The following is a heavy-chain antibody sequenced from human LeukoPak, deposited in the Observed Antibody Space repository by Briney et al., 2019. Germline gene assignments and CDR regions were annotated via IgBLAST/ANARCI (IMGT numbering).Heavy chain of an antibody. CDR3: AKDAEGVREGYALFQH. D-gene: IGHD2-2*01. V-gene: IGHV3-23*01. CDR2: ISGSGGST. J-gene: IGHJ1*01. Sequence: GGSLRLSCAASGFTFSSYAMSWVRQAPGKGLEWVSAISGSGGSTYYADSVKGRFTISRDNSKNTLYLQINSLRAEDTAVYYCAKDAEGVREGYALFQHWGQGTLVTVSS. CDR1: GFTFSSYA.